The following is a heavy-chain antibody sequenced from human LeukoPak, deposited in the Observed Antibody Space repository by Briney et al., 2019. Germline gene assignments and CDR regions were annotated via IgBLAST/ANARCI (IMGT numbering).Heavy chain of an antibody. V-gene: IGHV1-69*05. CDR2: IIPIFGTA. CDR3: ARDCSSTSCYGVSLDY. D-gene: IGHD2-2*01. CDR1: GGTFSSYA. Sequence: SVKVSCKASGGTFSSYAISWVRQAPGQGLEWMGGIIPIFGTANYAQKFQGRVTITTDESTSTAYMELRSLRSDDTAVYYCARDCSSTSCYGVSLDYWGQGTLVTVSS. J-gene: IGHJ4*02.